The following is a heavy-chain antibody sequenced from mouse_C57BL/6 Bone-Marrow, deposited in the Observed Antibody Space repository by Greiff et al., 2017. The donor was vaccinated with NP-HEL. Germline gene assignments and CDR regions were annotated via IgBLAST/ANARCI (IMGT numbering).Heavy chain of an antibody. CDR2: INPNNGGT. D-gene: IGHD2-14*01. Sequence: VQLQQSGPELVKPGASVKIPCKASGYTFPDYNMDWVKQSHGKSLEWIGDINPNNGGTIYNQKFKGKATLTVDKSSSTAYMELRSLTSEDTAVYYCARRAYYRSAMDYWGQGTSVTVSS. CDR3: ARRAYYRSAMDY. V-gene: IGHV1-18*01. CDR1: GYTFPDYN. J-gene: IGHJ4*01.